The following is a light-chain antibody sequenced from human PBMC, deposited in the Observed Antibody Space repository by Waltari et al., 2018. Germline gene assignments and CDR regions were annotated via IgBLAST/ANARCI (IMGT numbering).Light chain of an antibody. CDR1: SSNIGTNY. CDR2: RNG. J-gene: IGLJ2*01. CDR3: ATWDDTLNMV. Sequence: QSVLTQPPSAPETPGQTVTISCSGSSSNIGTNYLYWYQQLPGTAPKLLIYRNGQPPQGVPDRSSGSNAGTSASRAISGLRSEDEGDYYCATWDDTLNMVFGGGTKLTVL. V-gene: IGLV1-47*01.